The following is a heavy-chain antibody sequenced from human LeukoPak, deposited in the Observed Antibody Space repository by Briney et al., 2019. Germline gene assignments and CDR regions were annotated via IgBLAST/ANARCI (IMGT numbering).Heavy chain of an antibody. J-gene: IGHJ4*02. CDR2: ISSSGSTI. CDR1: GFTFSDYY. D-gene: IGHD4-23*01. Sequence: PGGSLRLSCAASGFTFSDYYVSWIRQAPGKGLEWLSYISSSGSTIYYADSVKGRFTISRDNAKNSLYLQMNSLRAEDTAVYYCAKDPSQLRWYSSGGRPYYFDYWGQGTLVTVSS. CDR3: AKDPSQLRWYSSGGRPYYFDY. V-gene: IGHV3-11*04.